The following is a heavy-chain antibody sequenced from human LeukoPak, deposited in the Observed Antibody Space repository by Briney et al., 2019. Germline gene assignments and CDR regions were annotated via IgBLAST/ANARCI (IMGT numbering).Heavy chain of an antibody. Sequence: GRSLRLSCIASGFVFSRDNMNWVRRAPGKGLEWVAHISEAIYYADSVQGRFTISRDNAKNSLYLQMSNLRAEDTAMYYCVREVGRPKTFYFDSWGRGTPVTVSS. V-gene: IGHV3-48*04. D-gene: IGHD3-16*01. CDR2: ISEAI. CDR3: VREVGRPKTFYFDS. CDR1: GFVFSRDN. J-gene: IGHJ4*02.